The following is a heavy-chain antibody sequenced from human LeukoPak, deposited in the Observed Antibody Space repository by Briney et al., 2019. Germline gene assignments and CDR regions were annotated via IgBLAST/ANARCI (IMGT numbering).Heavy chain of an antibody. V-gene: IGHV4-34*01. CDR1: GGSFSGYY. D-gene: IGHD3-9*01. Sequence: PSETLSLTCAVYGGSFSGYYWSWIRQPPGKGLEWMGNIHYSGSTYYNAALNSRITMSIDTSKNRFSLMLSSVTAADTAVFFCARLPERSDLLPSYANSFDWWGQGTLVTVSS. CDR3: ARLPERSDLLPSYANSFDW. J-gene: IGHJ4*02. CDR2: IHYSGST.